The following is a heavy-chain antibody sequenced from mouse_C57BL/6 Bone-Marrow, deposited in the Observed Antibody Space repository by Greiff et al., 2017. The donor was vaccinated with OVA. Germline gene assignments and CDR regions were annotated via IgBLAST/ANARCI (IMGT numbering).Heavy chain of an antibody. D-gene: IGHD2-1*01. Sequence: VQLQQSGAELARPGASVKLSCKASGYTFTSYGISWVKQRTGQGLEWIGEIYPRSGNTYYNEKFKGKATLTADKSSSTAYMELRSLTSEDSAVYFCARSGIYYGNYHYYAMHYWGQGTSVTVSS. CDR1: GYTFTSYG. J-gene: IGHJ4*01. CDR2: IYPRSGNT. CDR3: ARSGIYYGNYHYYAMHY. V-gene: IGHV1-81*01.